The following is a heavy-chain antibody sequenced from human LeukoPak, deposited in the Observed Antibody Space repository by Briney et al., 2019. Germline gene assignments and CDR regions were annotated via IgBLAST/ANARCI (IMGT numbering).Heavy chain of an antibody. D-gene: IGHD6-6*01. CDR3: ARHLSTELPDYSSSSDHMDV. Sequence: KAGESLKISCKGSGYSFTSYWIGWVRQMPGKGLEWMGIIYPGDSDTRYSPSFQGQVTISADKSISTAYLQWSSLKASDTAMYYCARHLSTELPDYSSSSDHMDVWGKGTTVTVSS. CDR1: GYSFTSYW. CDR2: IYPGDSDT. V-gene: IGHV5-51*01. J-gene: IGHJ6*03.